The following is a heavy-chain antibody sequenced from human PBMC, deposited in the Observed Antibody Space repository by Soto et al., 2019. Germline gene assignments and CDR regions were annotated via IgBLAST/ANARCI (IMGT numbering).Heavy chain of an antibody. J-gene: IGHJ6*02. CDR2: IYYSGST. V-gene: IGHV4-59*01. CDR1: GGSISSYY. D-gene: IGHD3-10*01. CDR3: ARRGRGVLYYYYGMDV. Sequence: QVQLQESGPGLVKPSETLSLTCTVSGGSISSYYWSWIRQPPGKGLEWIGYIYYSGSTNYNPSLKSRVTISVGTYKNQFSLKLSSVTAADTDVYYCARRGRGVLYYYYGMDVWGQGTTVTVSS.